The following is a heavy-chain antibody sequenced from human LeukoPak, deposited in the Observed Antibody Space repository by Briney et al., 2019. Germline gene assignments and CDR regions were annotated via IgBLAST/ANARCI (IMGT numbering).Heavy chain of an antibody. CDR3: ARGLTSSSTRGYFDL. D-gene: IGHD6-13*01. CDR1: GFTFSSYS. Sequence: PGGSLRLSCAASGFTFSSYSMNWVHQAPGKGLEWVSSVSSSSSYIYYADSVKGRFTISRDNAKNSLYLQMNSLRAEDTAVYYCARGLTSSSTRGYFDLWGRGTLVTVSS. J-gene: IGHJ2*01. CDR2: VSSSSSYI. V-gene: IGHV3-21*01.